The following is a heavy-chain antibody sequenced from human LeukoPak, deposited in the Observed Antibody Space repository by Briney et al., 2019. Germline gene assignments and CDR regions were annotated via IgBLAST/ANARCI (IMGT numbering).Heavy chain of an antibody. Sequence: ASVKVSCKAFGYTFTSNYMHWVRQAPGQGPEWMGWISAYNGNTNYAQKLQGRVTMTTDTSTSTAYMELRSLRSDDTAVYYCARDVYDILTGYRFDYWGQGTLVTVSS. D-gene: IGHD3-9*01. CDR2: ISAYNGNT. CDR3: ARDVYDILTGYRFDY. CDR1: GYTFTSNY. J-gene: IGHJ4*02. V-gene: IGHV1-18*04.